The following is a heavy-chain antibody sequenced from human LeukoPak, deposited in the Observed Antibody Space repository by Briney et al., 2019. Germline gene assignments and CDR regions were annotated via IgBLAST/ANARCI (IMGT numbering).Heavy chain of an antibody. Sequence: SETLSLTCAVYGGSFSGYYWSWIRQPPGKGLEWIGEINHSGSTNYNPSLKSRVTISVDTSKNQFSLKLSSVTAADTAVYYCARGTMTTVTYYFDYWGQGTLVTVS. V-gene: IGHV4-34*01. CDR2: INHSGST. CDR3: ARGTMTTVTYYFDY. D-gene: IGHD4-17*01. CDR1: GGSFSGYY. J-gene: IGHJ4*02.